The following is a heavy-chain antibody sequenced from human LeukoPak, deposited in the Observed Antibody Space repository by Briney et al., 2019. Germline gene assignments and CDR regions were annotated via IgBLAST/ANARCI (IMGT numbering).Heavy chain of an antibody. CDR3: ARVTGYMTEDYFDY. Sequence: PSETLSLTCAVYGGSFSGYYWSWLRQPPGKGLEWIGYIYYSGSTNYNPSLKSRVTISVDTSKNQFSLRLSSVTAADTAVYYCARVTGYMTEDYFDYWGQGTLITVSS. J-gene: IGHJ4*02. CDR1: GGSFSGYY. V-gene: IGHV4-59*01. D-gene: IGHD6-13*01. CDR2: IYYSGST.